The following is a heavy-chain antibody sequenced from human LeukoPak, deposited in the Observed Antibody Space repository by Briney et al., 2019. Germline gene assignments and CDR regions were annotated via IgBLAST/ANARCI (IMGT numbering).Heavy chain of an antibody. CDR1: GFTFSSYA. Sequence: PGGSLRLSCAASGFTFSSYAMHWVRQAPGKGLEWVAVISYDGSNKYYADSVKGRFTISRDNSKNTLYLQMNSLRAEDTALYYCAKDGYDGSGAYIDYWGQGTLVTVSS. V-gene: IGHV3-30-3*01. CDR2: ISYDGSNK. CDR3: AKDGYDGSGAYIDY. D-gene: IGHD3-22*01. J-gene: IGHJ4*02.